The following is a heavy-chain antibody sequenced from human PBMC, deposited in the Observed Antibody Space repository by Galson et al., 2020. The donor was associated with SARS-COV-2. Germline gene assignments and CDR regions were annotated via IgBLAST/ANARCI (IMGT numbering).Heavy chain of an antibody. D-gene: IGHD3-9*01. V-gene: IGHV4-39*01. CDR2: IYYSGST. Sequence: SQTLSLTCTVPGGPISSSSYYWGWIRQPPGKGLEWIGSIYYSGSTYYNPSLKSRATISVDTSKNQFSLKLSSVTAADTAVYYCARQPWFPPYYDILTGYYSRTPSYYYYYGMDVWGQGTTVTVSS. CDR3: ARQPWFPPYYDILTGYYSRTPSYYYYYGMDV. CDR1: GGPISSSSYY. J-gene: IGHJ6*02.